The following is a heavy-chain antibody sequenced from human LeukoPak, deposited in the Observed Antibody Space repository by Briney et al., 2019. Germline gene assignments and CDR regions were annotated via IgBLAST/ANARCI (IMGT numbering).Heavy chain of an antibody. V-gene: IGHV1-2*02. D-gene: IGHD4-17*01. J-gene: IGHJ4*02. CDR2: INPNSGGT. CDR3: ARVVQPNYGDRAYFDY. CDR1: GYTFTSYY. Sequence: ASVKVSCKASGYTFTSYYMHWVRQAPGQGLEWMGWINPNSGGTNYAQKFQGRVTMTRDTSISTAYMELSRLRSDDTAVYYCARVVQPNYGDRAYFDYWGQGTLVTVSS.